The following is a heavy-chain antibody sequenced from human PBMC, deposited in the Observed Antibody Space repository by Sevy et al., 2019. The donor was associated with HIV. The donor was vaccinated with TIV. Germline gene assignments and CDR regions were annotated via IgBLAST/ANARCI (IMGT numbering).Heavy chain of an antibody. CDR2: ISGSGGCT. D-gene: IGHD6-19*01. Sequence: GGSLRLSCAASGFTFSSYAMSWVRQAPGKGLEWVSAISGSGGCTYYADSVKGRFTISRDNSKNTLYLQMNSLRAEDTAVYYCAKDGEGSSGWYRWFDYWGQGTLVTVSS. CDR3: AKDGEGSSGWYRWFDY. J-gene: IGHJ4*02. V-gene: IGHV3-23*01. CDR1: GFTFSSYA.